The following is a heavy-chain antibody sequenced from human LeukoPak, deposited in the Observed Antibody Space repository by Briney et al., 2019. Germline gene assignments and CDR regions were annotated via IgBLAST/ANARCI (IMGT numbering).Heavy chain of an antibody. CDR1: GFTFSSYG. V-gene: IGHV3-30*03. CDR2: ISYDGSNK. Sequence: GRSLRLSCAASGFTFSSYGMHWVRQAPGKGLEWVAVISYDGSNKYYADSVKGRFTISRDNSKNTLYLQMNSLRAEDTAVYYCARGGLAGFDYWGQGTLVTVSS. D-gene: IGHD3-3*02. CDR3: ARGGLAGFDY. J-gene: IGHJ4*02.